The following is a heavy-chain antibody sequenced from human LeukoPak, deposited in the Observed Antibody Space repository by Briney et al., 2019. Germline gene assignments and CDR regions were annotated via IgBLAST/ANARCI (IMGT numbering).Heavy chain of an antibody. Sequence: PGGSLRLSCAASGFSFGSYGMHWVRQAPGKGLEWVAFISYDGSNKFYADSVKGRFTISRDNSKNTLYLQMNSLRAGDTAAYYCKEVDFWGQGTLVTVSS. CDR2: ISYDGSNK. J-gene: IGHJ4*02. V-gene: IGHV3-30*19. CDR1: GFSFGSYG. CDR3: KEVDF.